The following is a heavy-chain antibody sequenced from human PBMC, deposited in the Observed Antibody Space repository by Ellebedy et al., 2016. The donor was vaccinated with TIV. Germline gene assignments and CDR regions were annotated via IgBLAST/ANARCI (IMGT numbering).Heavy chain of an antibody. CDR2: INLKSGGT. CDR1: GYTFSDHY. D-gene: IGHD6-19*01. Sequence: ASVKVSCKASGYTFSDHYIHWVRQAPRQGLEWMGWINLKSGGTNYVQTFHGRVTMTRDTSISTANLDLSSLRLDDTAVYYCARAGSGWYEMDHWGQGTLVTVSS. V-gene: IGHV1-2*02. CDR3: ARAGSGWYEMDH. J-gene: IGHJ4*02.